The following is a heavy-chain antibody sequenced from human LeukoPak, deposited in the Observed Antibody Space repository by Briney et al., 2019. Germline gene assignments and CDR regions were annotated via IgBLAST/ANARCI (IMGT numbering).Heavy chain of an antibody. V-gene: IGHV1-18*01. CDR2: ISTYNGDT. J-gene: IGHJ4*02. CDR3: ARDPGQYYDILTGYYTPYYFDY. D-gene: IGHD3-9*01. Sequence: ASVKVSCKASGFTFTNCGISWVRQAPGQGLEWMGWISTYNGDTDYAQKLQGRVTMTAGTPTSTAYMELRSLRSDDTAVYYCARDPGQYYDILTGYYTPYYFDYWGQGTLVTVSS. CDR1: GFTFTNCG.